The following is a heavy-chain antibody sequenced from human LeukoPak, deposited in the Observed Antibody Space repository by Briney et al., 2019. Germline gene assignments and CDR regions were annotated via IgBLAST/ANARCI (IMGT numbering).Heavy chain of an antibody. CDR1: GGTFSSNA. J-gene: IGHJ1*01. Sequence: GASVKVSCKASGGTFSSNAISWVRQAPGQGLEWMGGIIPIFETANYAQNFQGRVTITADESTNTVYMELGSLRSEDTAVYYCARGAMGVREYFQHWGQGTLVTVSS. V-gene: IGHV1-69*13. CDR3: ARGAMGVREYFQH. D-gene: IGHD2-8*01. CDR2: IIPIFETA.